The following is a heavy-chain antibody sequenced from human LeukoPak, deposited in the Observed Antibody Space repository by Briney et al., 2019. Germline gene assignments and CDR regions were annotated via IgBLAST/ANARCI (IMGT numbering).Heavy chain of an antibody. D-gene: IGHD6-19*01. CDR2: IIPIFGIA. CDR3: ARVSSGYDPPALGGSSGWYRGWFDP. J-gene: IGHJ5*02. CDR1: GGTFSSYD. V-gene: IGHV1-69*04. Sequence: SVKVCCKASGGTFSSYDISWVRQAPGQGLEWMGRIIPIFGIANYAQKFQGRVTITADKSTSTAYTELSSLRSEDTAVYYCARVSSGYDPPALGGSSGWYRGWFDPRGQGTLVTVSS.